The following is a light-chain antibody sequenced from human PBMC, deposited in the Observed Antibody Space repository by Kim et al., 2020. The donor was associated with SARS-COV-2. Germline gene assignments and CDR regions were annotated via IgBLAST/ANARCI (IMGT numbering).Light chain of an antibody. J-gene: IGKJ5*01. CDR1: QPISSW. V-gene: IGKV1-5*03. CDR2: KAS. Sequence: ASVEDRVPITCRARQPISSWLAWHQQTPGKAPKLLVYKASRLQSGVPSRFSASGSGTEFTLTITSLQPDDFATYYCQQYNSYRITFGQGTRLEIK. CDR3: QQYNSYRIT.